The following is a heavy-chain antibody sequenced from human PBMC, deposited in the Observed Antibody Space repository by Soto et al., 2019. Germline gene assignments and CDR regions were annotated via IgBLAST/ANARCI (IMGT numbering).Heavy chain of an antibody. CDR2: ISGSGGST. J-gene: IGHJ4*02. V-gene: IGHV3-23*01. D-gene: IGHD6-19*01. CDR1: GFTFSSYA. Sequence: GGSLRLSCEASGFTFSSYAMSWVRQAPGKGLEWVSAISGSGGSTYYADSVKGRFTISRDNSKNTLYLQMNSLRAEDTAVYYCAKRGTYSSGWYDGYWGQGTLVTVSS. CDR3: AKRGTYSSGWYDGY.